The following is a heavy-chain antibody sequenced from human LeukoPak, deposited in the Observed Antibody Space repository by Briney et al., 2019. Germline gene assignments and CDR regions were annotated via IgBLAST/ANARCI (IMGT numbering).Heavy chain of an antibody. CDR3: AKDSNLRYCIYYFDH. D-gene: IGHD3-9*01. V-gene: IGHV3-9*01. Sequence: GGSLRLSCAASGFTFDGYAMHWVRPAPGKGLEWVSGISWNSGSIGYADSVKGRFTISRDNAKNSLYLQMNSLRAEDTALYYCAKDSNLRYCIYYFDHWGQGTLVSVPS. CDR2: ISWNSGSI. J-gene: IGHJ4*02. CDR1: GFTFDGYA.